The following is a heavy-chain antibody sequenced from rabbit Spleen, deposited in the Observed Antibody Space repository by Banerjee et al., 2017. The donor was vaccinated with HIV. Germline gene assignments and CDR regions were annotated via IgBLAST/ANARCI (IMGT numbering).Heavy chain of an antibody. CDR1: GFSFNSGYD. CDR3: ARDTATSFSTYGMDL. Sequence: QSLEESGGGLVKPGASLTLTCKASGFSFNSGYDMCWVRQAPGKGLEWVACAYAGSSGSTYSATWAKGRFTISKTSSTMVTLQMTSLTAADTATYFCARDTATSFSTYGMDLWGQGTLVTVS. J-gene: IGHJ6*01. CDR2: AYAGSSGST. V-gene: IGHV1S40*01. D-gene: IGHD1-1*01.